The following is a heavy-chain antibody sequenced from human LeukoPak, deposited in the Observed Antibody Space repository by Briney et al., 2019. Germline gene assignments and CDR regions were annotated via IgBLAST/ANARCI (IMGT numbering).Heavy chain of an antibody. CDR3: ARGPYCGDDCYFDS. Sequence: SETLSLTCTVSSGSISDYFWSWIRQPAGKGLEWIGRIYSSGSTLYNPSLKSRVTMSVDTSKNQFSLRLTSVTAADTAVYYCARGPYCGDDCYFDSWGRGTLFTVSS. V-gene: IGHV4-4*07. D-gene: IGHD2-21*01. CDR1: SGSISDYF. J-gene: IGHJ4*02. CDR2: IYSSGST.